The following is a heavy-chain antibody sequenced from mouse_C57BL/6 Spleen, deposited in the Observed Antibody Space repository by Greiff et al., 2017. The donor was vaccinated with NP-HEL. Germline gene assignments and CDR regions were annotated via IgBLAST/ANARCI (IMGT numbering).Heavy chain of an antibody. CDR2: IRLKSDNYAT. CDR1: GFTFSNYW. J-gene: IGHJ3*01. Sequence: EVKLVESGGGLVQPGGSMKLSCVASGFTFSNYWMNWVRQSPEKGLEWVAQIRLKSDNYATHYAESVKGRFTISRDDSKSSVYLQMNNLRAEDTGIYYCTAYYSNYPLAYWGQGTLVTVSA. CDR3: TAYYSNYPLAY. D-gene: IGHD2-5*01. V-gene: IGHV6-3*01.